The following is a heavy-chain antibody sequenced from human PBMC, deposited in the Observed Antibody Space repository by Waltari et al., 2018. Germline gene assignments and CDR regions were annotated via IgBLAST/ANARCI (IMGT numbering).Heavy chain of an antibody. CDR2: LDPEDEET. CDR3: TTDIMLRVFSNV. Sequence: QVQLVQSGAEVRKPGASVKVPCKVSGYSPSELSMHWVRQAPGKGLEWVGGLDPEDEETVYAQKFQGRVTMTEDTSTDTAYMELSSLRSDDTAVYYCTTDIMLRVFSNVWGQGTTVTVSS. V-gene: IGHV1-24*01. CDR1: GYSPSELS. D-gene: IGHD3-10*01. J-gene: IGHJ6*02.